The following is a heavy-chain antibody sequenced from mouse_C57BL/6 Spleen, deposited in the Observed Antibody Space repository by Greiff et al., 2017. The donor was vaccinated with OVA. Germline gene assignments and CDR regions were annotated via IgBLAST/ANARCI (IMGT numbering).Heavy chain of an antibody. CDR2: IYPGDGDT. D-gene: IGHD1-1*01. V-gene: IGHV1-82*01. CDR1: GYAFRSSW. CDR3: ARSYGSSYDFDY. Sequence: VQLQESGPELVKPGASVKISCKASGYAFRSSWMNWVKQRPGKGLEWIGRIYPGDGDTNYNGKFKGKATLTADKSSSTAYMQLSSLTSEDSAVYCCARSYGSSYDFDYWGQGTTLTVSS. J-gene: IGHJ2*01.